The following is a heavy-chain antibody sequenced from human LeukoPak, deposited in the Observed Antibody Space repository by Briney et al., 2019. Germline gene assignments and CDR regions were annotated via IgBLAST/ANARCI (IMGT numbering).Heavy chain of an antibody. Sequence: SVKVSCKASGGTFSSYAISWVRQAPGQGLEWMGGIIPIFGTANYAQKFQGRVTITTDESTSTAYMELSSLRSEDTAVYCCARIRYCSSTSCYTPYYYMDVWGKGTTVTVSS. V-gene: IGHV1-69*05. J-gene: IGHJ6*03. D-gene: IGHD2-2*02. CDR3: ARIRYCSSTSCYTPYYYMDV. CDR2: IIPIFGTA. CDR1: GGTFSSYA.